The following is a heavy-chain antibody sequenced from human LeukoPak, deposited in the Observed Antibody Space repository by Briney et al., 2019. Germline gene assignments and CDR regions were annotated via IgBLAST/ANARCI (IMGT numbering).Heavy chain of an antibody. D-gene: IGHD2-2*01. J-gene: IGHJ6*02. V-gene: IGHV3-48*03. CDR1: GFTFSSYE. CDR2: ISSSGSTI. Sequence: GGSLRLSCAASGFTFSSYEMNWVRQAPGKGLEWVSYISSSGSTIYYADSVKGRFTIPRDNAKNSLYLQMNSLRAEDTAVYYCAREDLHCSSTSCEFYYYYGMDVWGQGTTVTVSS. CDR3: AREDLHCSSTSCEFYYYYGMDV.